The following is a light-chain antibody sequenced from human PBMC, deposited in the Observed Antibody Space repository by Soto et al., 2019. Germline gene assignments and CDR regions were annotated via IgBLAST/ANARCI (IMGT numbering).Light chain of an antibody. CDR2: AAS. Sequence: DIKMTQSPSSLSASVGDRVTITCRARQGISNYLAWYQQKPGKVPKVLIYAASTLQSGFSSRFSGSGSGTDFPLTTSSLQPEDVATYSCQKYNSAPRTFVPGTKVEIK. CDR3: QKYNSAPRT. V-gene: IGKV1-27*01. J-gene: IGKJ1*01. CDR1: QGISNY.